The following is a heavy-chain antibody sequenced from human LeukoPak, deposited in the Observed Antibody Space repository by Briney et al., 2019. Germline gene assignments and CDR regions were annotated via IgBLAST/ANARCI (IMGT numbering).Heavy chain of an antibody. CDR1: GFKFGSFS. J-gene: IGHJ4*02. Sequence: GESLRLSCAASGFKFGSFSMGWVRQAPGKGLVWVSRISSDGSSTTYADSVKGRFTISRDNAKNTLYLQMNSLRAEDTAVYYCARGYSGSYRVDYWGQGTLVTVSS. CDR3: ARGYSGSYRVDY. V-gene: IGHV3-74*01. CDR2: ISSDGSST. D-gene: IGHD1-26*01.